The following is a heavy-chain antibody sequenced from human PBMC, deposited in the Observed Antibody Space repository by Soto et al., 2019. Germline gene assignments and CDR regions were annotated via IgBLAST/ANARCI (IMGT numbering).Heavy chain of an antibody. CDR2: IYYSGST. CDR3: ARSSPFFDY. J-gene: IGHJ4*02. Sequence: PSETLSLTCTVSGGSISSYYWSWIRQPPGKGLEWIGYIYYSGSTNYNPSLKSRVTISADTSKNQFSLKLSSVTAADTAVYYCARSSPFFDYWGQGTLVTVSS. CDR1: GGSISSYY. D-gene: IGHD2-15*01. V-gene: IGHV4-59*01.